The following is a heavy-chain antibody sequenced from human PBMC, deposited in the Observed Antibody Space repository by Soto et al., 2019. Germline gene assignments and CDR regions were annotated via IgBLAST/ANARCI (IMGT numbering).Heavy chain of an antibody. J-gene: IGHJ4*02. V-gene: IGHV3-74*03. Sequence: EVQLVESGGTLVQPGESLRLSCAASGFIFSSYWIHWVRQAPGKGLVWVSLINIDGSNIQYADSVRGRFTISRDNAKNTVSLQMNSLRVEDTGVYYCVRDEEAYPWYLPDYWGQGTLVTVSS. CDR2: INIDGSNI. CDR3: VRDEEAYPWYLPDY. D-gene: IGHD3-16*01. CDR1: GFIFSSYW.